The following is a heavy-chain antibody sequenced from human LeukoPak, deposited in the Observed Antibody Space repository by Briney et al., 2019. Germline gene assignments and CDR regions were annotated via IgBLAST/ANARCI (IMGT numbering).Heavy chain of an antibody. CDR1: GGSISSSSYY. CDR3: ARAVTSSSSWYKWVNWFDP. CDR2: VYYSGNT. V-gene: IGHV4-39*07. D-gene: IGHD6-13*01. J-gene: IGHJ5*02. Sequence: SETLSLTCTVSGGSISSSSYYWGWIRQPPGKGLECIGSVYYSGNTYYNPSLKSRVTISVDTSKNQFSPKLSSVTAADTAVYYCARAVTSSSSWYKWVNWFDPWGQGTLVTVSS.